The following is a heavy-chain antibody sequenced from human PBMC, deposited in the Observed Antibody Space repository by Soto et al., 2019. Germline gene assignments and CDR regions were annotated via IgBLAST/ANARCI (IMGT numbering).Heavy chain of an antibody. CDR2: IYYSGST. V-gene: IGHV4-31*03. D-gene: IGHD3-3*01. CDR3: ARGRAAFFGSGRDDNWCVP. J-gene: IGHJ5*02. Sequence: QVQLQESAPGLVKTSQTLSLPCTVSGGSISSGCYYWSWIRQHPGKGLEWIGYIYYSGSTYYSPSLKRRLTISADTSKNLFSLQRSSVAAADTAVYYCARGRAAFFGSGRDDNWCVPWGQGTLVAVSS. CDR1: GGSISSGCYY.